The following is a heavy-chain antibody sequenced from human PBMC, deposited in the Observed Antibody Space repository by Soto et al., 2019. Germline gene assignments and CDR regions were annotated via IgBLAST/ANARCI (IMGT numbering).Heavy chain of an antibody. CDR3: AKGMFSSSPAAAGSFDY. Sequence: GGSLRLSCAASGFTSSSYAMSWVRQAPGKGLEWVAAIGGTDGKTYYADSVKGRFTISRDNSENTLYLQMSRLRAEDTAVYFCAKGMFSSSPAAAGSFDYWGQGALVTVS. CDR2: IGGTDGKT. V-gene: IGHV3-23*01. D-gene: IGHD3-10*01. CDR1: GFTSSSYA. J-gene: IGHJ4*02.